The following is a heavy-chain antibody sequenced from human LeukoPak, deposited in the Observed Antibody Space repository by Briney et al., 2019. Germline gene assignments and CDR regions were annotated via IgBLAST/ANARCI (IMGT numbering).Heavy chain of an antibody. D-gene: IGHD1-7*01. CDR2: INWNGGST. J-gene: IGHJ4*02. CDR1: GFTFDDYG. Sequence: GRSLRLSCAASGFTFDDYGMSWVRQAPGKGLEWVSGINWNGGSTGYADSVKGRFTISRDNAKNSLYLQMNSLRAEDTALYHCARGAGGITGTTWYDYWGQGTLVTVSS. V-gene: IGHV3-20*01. CDR3: ARGAGGITGTTWYDY.